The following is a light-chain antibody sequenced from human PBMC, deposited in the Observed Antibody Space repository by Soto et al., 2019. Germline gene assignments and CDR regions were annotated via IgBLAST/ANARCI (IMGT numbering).Light chain of an antibody. CDR1: QDISNY. CDR3: QQYDNLLT. J-gene: IGKJ4*01. CDR2: DAS. Sequence: DIQMTQSPSSLSASVGDRVTITCQASQDISNYLNWYQQKPGKAPKLLIYDASNLETGVPSRFSRSGSGTDFTFTISSLQAEDITTYYCQQYDNLLTFGGGTKVEIK. V-gene: IGKV1-33*01.